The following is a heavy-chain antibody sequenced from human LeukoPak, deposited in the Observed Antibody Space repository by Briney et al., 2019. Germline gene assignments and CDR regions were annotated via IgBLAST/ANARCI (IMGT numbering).Heavy chain of an antibody. CDR1: GGSISSGGYY. CDR2: IYYSGST. J-gene: IGHJ4*02. CDR3: ARRYCSSTSCRFDY. D-gene: IGHD2-2*01. Sequence: SETLSLTCTVSGGSISSGGYYWSWIRQPPGKGLEWIGYIYYSGSTYYNPSLKSRVTISVDTSKNQFSLKLSSVTAADTAVYYCARRYCSSTSCRFDYWGQGTLVTVSS. V-gene: IGHV4-30-4*08.